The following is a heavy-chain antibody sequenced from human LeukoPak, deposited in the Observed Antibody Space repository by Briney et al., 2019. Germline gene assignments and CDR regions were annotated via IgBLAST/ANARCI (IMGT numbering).Heavy chain of an antibody. V-gene: IGHV4-59*12. J-gene: IGHJ4*02. CDR3: ASRITMVRGKSHLNDY. D-gene: IGHD3-10*01. CDR1: GGSISSYS. CDR2: IYYSGST. Sequence: SETLSLTCTVSGGSISSYSWSWIRQPPGKGLELIGHIYYSGSTSYNPSLKSRVTISVDTSKKQFSLKLSSVTAADTAVYYCASRITMVRGKSHLNDYWGQGTLVTVSS.